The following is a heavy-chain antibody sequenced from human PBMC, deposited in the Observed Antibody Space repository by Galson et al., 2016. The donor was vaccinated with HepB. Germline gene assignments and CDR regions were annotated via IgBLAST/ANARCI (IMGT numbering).Heavy chain of an antibody. V-gene: IGHV2-5*02. CDR2: IYWDDDK. J-gene: IGHJ4*02. CDR1: GFSLNTRGMG. Sequence: PALVKPPQTLTLTCTFSGFSLNTRGMGVGWIRQPPGKALEWLALIYWDDDKRFSPSLKNRLTITKDTSKNQVVLTVANMNPVDTGTYFCARTMWVHVTFDNWGQGTLVTVSS. D-gene: IGHD1-1*01. CDR3: ARTMWVHVTFDN.